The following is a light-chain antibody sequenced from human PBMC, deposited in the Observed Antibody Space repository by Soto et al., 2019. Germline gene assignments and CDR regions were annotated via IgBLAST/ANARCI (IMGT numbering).Light chain of an antibody. CDR1: QSVSSDY. V-gene: IGKV3-20*01. Sequence: EIVLTLSPVTLSLSPGERATLSCRASQSVSSDYLAWYQQKPGQTPKVLIYRASSRATGIPDRFSGSGSGTDFTLTISRLEPEDFAVYYCQQYGSSPLTFGGGTKVDIK. CDR2: RAS. J-gene: IGKJ4*01. CDR3: QQYGSSPLT.